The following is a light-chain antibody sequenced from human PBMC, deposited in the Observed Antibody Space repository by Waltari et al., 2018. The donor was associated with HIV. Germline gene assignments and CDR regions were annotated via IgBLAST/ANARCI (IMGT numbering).Light chain of an antibody. J-gene: IGLJ2*01. CDR1: NTDLRSYDY. CDR2: EVT. Sequence: QSAPTQPPSASGSPGQSVTLSCTGSNTDLRSYDYVSWYQVHPGKAPKLVISEVTKRPSGVSDRFSGSKSANTAFLTVSGLQSEDEADYYCSSFVDRDGFYVLFGGGTRLTVL. V-gene: IGLV2-8*01. CDR3: SSFVDRDGFYVL.